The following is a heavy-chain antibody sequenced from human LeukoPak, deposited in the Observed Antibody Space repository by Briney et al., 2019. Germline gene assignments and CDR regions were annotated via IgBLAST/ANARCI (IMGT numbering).Heavy chain of an antibody. J-gene: IGHJ1*01. D-gene: IGHD6-13*01. CDR3: AKDAAGPEH. Sequence: GGSLRLSCVVSGLSFSSYSMTWVRQAPGKGLEWVSGISASGRDTWFPDSVKGRFTISRDNSKNTLFLQMNSLRVEDTAIYYCAKDAAGPEHWGQGTLVTVSS. CDR2: ISASGRDT. CDR1: GLSFSSYS. V-gene: IGHV3-23*01.